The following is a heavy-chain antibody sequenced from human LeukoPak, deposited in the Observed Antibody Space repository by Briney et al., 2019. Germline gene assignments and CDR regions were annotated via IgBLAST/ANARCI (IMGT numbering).Heavy chain of an antibody. CDR2: ISSSSKYI. J-gene: IGHJ4*02. Sequence: SGGSLRLSCAASEFTFSSYNMNWVRQAPGRGLEWVSSISSSSKYIYYADSVKGRFTISRDNAKNSLYLQMNSLRAEDTAVYYCAKGNSVATTPYYFDYWGQGTLVTVSS. CDR1: EFTFSSYN. CDR3: AKGNSVATTPYYFDY. D-gene: IGHD5-12*01. V-gene: IGHV3-21*01.